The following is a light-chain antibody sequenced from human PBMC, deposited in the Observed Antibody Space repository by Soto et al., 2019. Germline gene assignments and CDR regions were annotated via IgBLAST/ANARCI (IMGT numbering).Light chain of an antibody. CDR3: QQYNSHWT. V-gene: IGKV1-39*01. Sequence: DIQMTQSPSSLSASVGDRVTITCRASQSISSYLNWYQQKPGKAPNLLIYDASSLQSGVPSRFSGIGSGTEFTLTISSLQPDDFATYYCQQYNSHWTFGQGTKVDI. CDR2: DAS. CDR1: QSISSY. J-gene: IGKJ1*01.